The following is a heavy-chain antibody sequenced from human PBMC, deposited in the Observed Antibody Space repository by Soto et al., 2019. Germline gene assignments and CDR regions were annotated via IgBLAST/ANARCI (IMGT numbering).Heavy chain of an antibody. D-gene: IGHD6-13*01. V-gene: IGHV1-2*02. CDR3: ARSLLDEYSSSWRSAYYGMDV. CDR1: GFTFSAYY. CDR2: INPNSGGT. Sequence: QVPLVQSGAEVKKPGASVKVSCKASGFTFSAYYIYWVRQAPGQGLEWIGWINPNSGGTNNAQKFQGRVTMTRDTSTSTAYMELSALIPDDTAVYYCARSLLDEYSSSWRSAYYGMDVWGQGTTVTVSS. J-gene: IGHJ6*02.